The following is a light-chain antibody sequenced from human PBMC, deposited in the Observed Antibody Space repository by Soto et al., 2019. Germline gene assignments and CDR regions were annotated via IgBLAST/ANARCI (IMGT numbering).Light chain of an antibody. CDR1: QSVTSDY. Sequence: DIVLTQSPGTLSLSAGERATLSCRASQSVTSDYLAWYQQKPGQAPRLLIYDVSTRATGIPDRFSASGSGTDFTLAINRLEPEDFALYYCQQYNNWPPYTFGQGTKLEIK. J-gene: IGKJ2*01. CDR3: QQYNNWPPYT. CDR2: DVS. V-gene: IGKV3-20*01.